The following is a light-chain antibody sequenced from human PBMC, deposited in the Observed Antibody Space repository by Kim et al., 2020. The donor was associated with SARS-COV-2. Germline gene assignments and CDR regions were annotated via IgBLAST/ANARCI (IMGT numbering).Light chain of an antibody. Sequence: ASEGDRVTITGRASQGISSWLAWYQQKPGKAPELLIFAASSLQSGVPSRFSGSGSRTDFTLTISSLQPEDFATYYCQQASGFPWTFGQGTKVDIK. CDR2: AAS. CDR1: QGISSW. CDR3: QQASGFPWT. V-gene: IGKV1-12*01. J-gene: IGKJ1*01.